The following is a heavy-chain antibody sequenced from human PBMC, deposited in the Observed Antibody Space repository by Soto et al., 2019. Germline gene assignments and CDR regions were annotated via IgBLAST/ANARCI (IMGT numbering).Heavy chain of an antibody. V-gene: IGHV3-23*01. CDR2: ISGSGGST. D-gene: IGHD3-22*01. CDR1: GFTFSSYA. J-gene: IGHJ4*02. Sequence: PGGSLRLSCAASGFTFSSYAMSWVRQAPGKGLEWVSAISGSGGSTYYADSVKGRFTISRDNSKNTLYLQMNSLRAEDTAVYYYAKDRRRYYDSSGPFFDYWGQGTLVTVSS. CDR3: AKDRRRYYDSSGPFFDY.